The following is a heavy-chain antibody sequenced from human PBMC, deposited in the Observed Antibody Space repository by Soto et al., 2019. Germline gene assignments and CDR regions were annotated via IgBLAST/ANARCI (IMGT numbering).Heavy chain of an antibody. CDR2: IYSGGST. CDR1: GFTVSSNY. D-gene: IGHD3-3*01. V-gene: IGHV3-53*01. J-gene: IGHJ3*02. Sequence: EVQLVESGGGLIQPGGSLRLSCAASGFTVSSNYMSWVRQAPGKGLAWVSVIYSGGSTYYADSVKGRFTISRYNAKNSLYLQMNSLRAEDTAVYYCARGEGRDFWSGYQDAFDIWGQGTMVTVSS. CDR3: ARGEGRDFWSGYQDAFDI.